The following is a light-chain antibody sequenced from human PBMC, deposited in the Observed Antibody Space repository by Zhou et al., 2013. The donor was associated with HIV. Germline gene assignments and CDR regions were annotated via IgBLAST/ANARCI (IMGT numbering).Light chain of an antibody. J-gene: IGKJ1*01. CDR1: QTIINY. V-gene: IGKV1-NL1*01. Sequence: DIQMTQSPSSLSASVGDRVTITCRASQTIINYLNWYQQKPGKAPKLLLYATSRLEDGVPPRFSGSGSGTDYTLTISTLQPDDFAVYYCQQYLYPPRTFGQGTKVEVK. CDR3: QQYLYPPRT. CDR2: ATS.